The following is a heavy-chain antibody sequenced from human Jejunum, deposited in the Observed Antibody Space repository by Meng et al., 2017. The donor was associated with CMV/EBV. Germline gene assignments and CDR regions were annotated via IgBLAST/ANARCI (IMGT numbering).Heavy chain of an antibody. CDR3: ARDLEKNSYGYVVY. CDR2: IYYNGLT. D-gene: IGHD5-18*01. CDR1: VGSISSSSYY. Sequence: SVGSISSSSYYWGWIRQPPGKGLEWIGSIYYNGLTYYNPSLKSRVTISVDTSKNQFSLKLSSVTAADTAFYYCARDLEKNSYGYVVYWGQGTLVTVSS. V-gene: IGHV4-39*07. J-gene: IGHJ4*02.